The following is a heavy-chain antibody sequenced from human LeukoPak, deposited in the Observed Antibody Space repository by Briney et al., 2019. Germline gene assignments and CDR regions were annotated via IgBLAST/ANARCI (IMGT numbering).Heavy chain of an antibody. CDR3: ARWATMIVVADAFDI. J-gene: IGHJ3*02. CDR1: GGSISSGDYY. V-gene: IGHV4-30-4*01. D-gene: IGHD3-22*01. CDR2: IYYSEST. Sequence: SETLSLTCTVSGGSISSGDYYWSWIRQPPGKGLEWIGYIYYSESTYYNPSLKSRVTISVDTSKNQFSLKLSSVTAADTAVYYCARWATMIVVADAFDIWGQGTMVTVSS.